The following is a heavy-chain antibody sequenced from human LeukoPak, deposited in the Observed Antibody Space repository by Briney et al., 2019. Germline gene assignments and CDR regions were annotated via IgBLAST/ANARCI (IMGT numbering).Heavy chain of an antibody. CDR2: INPNSGGT. J-gene: IGHJ3*02. CDR3: ASTSGGLPGDAFDI. Sequence: ASVKVSCKASGYTFTSYGISWVRQAPGQGLEWMGWINPNSGGTNYAQKFQGRVTMTRDTSIGTAYMELSRLRSDDTAVYYCASTSGGLPGDAFDIWGQGTMVTVSS. CDR1: GYTFTSYG. V-gene: IGHV1-2*02.